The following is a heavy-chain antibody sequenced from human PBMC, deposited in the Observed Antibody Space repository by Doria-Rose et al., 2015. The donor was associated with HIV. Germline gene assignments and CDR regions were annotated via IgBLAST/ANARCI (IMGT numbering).Heavy chain of an antibody. CDR3: ARDSGSYNFDY. Sequence: TVSGGSIRSGGYYCTWIRQHPGKGLEWIGYIYYSGSTYYNPSLKSRVTISVDTSKNQFSLKLSSVTAADTTAYYCARDSGSYNFDYWGQGTLVTVSS. J-gene: IGHJ4*02. V-gene: IGHV4-31*02. D-gene: IGHD1-26*01. CDR2: IYYSGST. CDR1: GGSIRSGGYY.